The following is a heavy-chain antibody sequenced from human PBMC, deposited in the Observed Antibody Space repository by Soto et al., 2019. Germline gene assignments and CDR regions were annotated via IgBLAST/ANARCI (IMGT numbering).Heavy chain of an antibody. CDR1: GGSISSNNYY. V-gene: IGHV4-39*01. Sequence: QLQLQESGPGLVKPSETLSLTCTVSGGSISSNNYYWGWIRQPPGKGLEWIGSVYHSGITYYIPPLKSRVTISVDTSKNQFSLKLCSVTAADTAVYYCARLLWNYWCHWGQGSLVTVSS. D-gene: IGHD2-8*02. J-gene: IGHJ4*02. CDR2: VYHSGIT. CDR3: ARLLWNYWCH.